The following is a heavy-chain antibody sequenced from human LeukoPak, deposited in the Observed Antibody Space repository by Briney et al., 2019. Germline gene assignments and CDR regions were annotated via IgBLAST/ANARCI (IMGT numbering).Heavy chain of an antibody. CDR3: ARGGADSSGWFQH. Sequence: GASVKVSCKASGYTFTNYYMHWVRQAPGQGLEWMGIINPSADSTTYAQKFQGRVTMTRDTSTSTVYMELSSLRSEDTAVYYCARGGADSSGWFQHWGQGTLVTVSS. V-gene: IGHV1-46*01. CDR2: INPSADST. J-gene: IGHJ1*01. D-gene: IGHD6-19*01. CDR1: GYTFTNYY.